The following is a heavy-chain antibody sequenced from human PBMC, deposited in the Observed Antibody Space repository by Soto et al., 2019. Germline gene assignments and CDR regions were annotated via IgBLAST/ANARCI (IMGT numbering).Heavy chain of an antibody. D-gene: IGHD2-15*01. V-gene: IGHV3-48*02. Sequence: EVQLVESGGGLVQPGGSLRLSCAASGFTFSSYSMNWVRQAPGKGLEWVSYISSSTIYYADSVKGRFTISRDNAKNSLDVQVNSLRDEDTAVDYGAREGGRLNWFDPWGQGTLVAVSS. CDR3: AREGGRLNWFDP. CDR1: GFTFSSYS. J-gene: IGHJ5*02. CDR2: ISSSTI.